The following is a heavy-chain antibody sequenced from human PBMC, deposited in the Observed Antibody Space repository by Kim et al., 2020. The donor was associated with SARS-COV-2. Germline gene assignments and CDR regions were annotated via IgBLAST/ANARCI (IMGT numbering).Heavy chain of an antibody. Sequence: GGSLRLSCAASGFTFSSYAMHWVRQATGKGLEWVSVIGAAGDTYYPASAKGRFTISRENAKNSLYLQMNSLRAGDTAVYYCARSLPGSYHNLLDYWGQGTLVTVSS. D-gene: IGHD3-10*01. J-gene: IGHJ4*02. CDR2: IGAAGDT. CDR1: GFTFSSYA. V-gene: IGHV3-13*04. CDR3: ARSLPGSYHNLLDY.